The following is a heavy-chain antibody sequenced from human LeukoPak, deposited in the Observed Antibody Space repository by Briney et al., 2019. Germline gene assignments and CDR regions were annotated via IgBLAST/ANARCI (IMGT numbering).Heavy chain of an antibody. J-gene: IGHJ4*02. V-gene: IGHV3-7*01. Sequence: GGSLRLSCAASGFTFSSYWMSWVRQAPGKGLEWVANIKQDGSEKYYVDSVKGRFTISRDNAKNSLYLQMNSLRAEDTAVYYCARYRAFYDTTGYFDYWGQGTLVTVSS. CDR2: IKQDGSEK. CDR1: GFTFSSYW. CDR3: ARYRAFYDTTGYFDY. D-gene: IGHD3-22*01.